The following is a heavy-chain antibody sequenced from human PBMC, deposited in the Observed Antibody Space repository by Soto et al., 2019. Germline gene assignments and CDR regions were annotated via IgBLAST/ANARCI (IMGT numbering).Heavy chain of an antibody. J-gene: IGHJ4*02. CDR3: AKGGCSGGSCYSGTGSDY. CDR2: ISGSGGST. CDR1: GLTFSNYA. V-gene: IGHV3-23*01. D-gene: IGHD2-15*01. Sequence: VGSLRLSCAASGLTFSNYAMSWVRQAPGKGLEWVSAISGSGGSTYYADSVKGRFTISRDNSKNTLYLQMNSLRAEDTAVYYCAKGGCSGGSCYSGTGSDYWGQGTLLTVSS.